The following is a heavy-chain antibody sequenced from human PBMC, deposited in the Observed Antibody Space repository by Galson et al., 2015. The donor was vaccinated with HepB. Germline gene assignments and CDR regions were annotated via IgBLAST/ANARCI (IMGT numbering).Heavy chain of an antibody. CDR2: IIPILGIA. V-gene: IGHV1-69*04. Sequence: SVKVSCKASGGTFSSYAISWVRQAPGQGLEWMGRIIPILGIANYAQKFQGRVTITADKSTSTAYMELSSLRSEDTAVYYCARSAEGGYFDYWGQGTLVTVSS. CDR3: ARSAEGGYFDY. D-gene: IGHD3-16*01. CDR1: GGTFSSYA. J-gene: IGHJ4*02.